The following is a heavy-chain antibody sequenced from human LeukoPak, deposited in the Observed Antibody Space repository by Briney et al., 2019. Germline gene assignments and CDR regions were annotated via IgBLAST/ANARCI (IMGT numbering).Heavy chain of an antibody. CDR1: GFTFSGCS. D-gene: IGHD3-3*01. Sequence: GGSLRLSCAASGFTFSGCSMNWVRQAPGKGLEWISYMGSSGKTIYYADSVKGRFTISRDNAKNSLYLQMNSLTVEDTAVYYCARDQSDVSGYYPYLDYWGQGTLVTVSS. J-gene: IGHJ4*02. CDR3: ARDQSDVSGYYPYLDY. V-gene: IGHV3-48*01. CDR2: MGSSGKTI.